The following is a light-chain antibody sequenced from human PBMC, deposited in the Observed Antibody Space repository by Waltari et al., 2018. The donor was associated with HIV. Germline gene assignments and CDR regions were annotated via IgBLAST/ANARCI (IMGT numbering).Light chain of an antibody. CDR3: CSYAGSYTFVV. CDR2: DVS. CDR1: SSAVGGDNC. V-gene: IGLV2-11*01. Sequence: QSALTQPRSVSGSPGQSVTISGPGTSSAVGGDNCVSWYQQHPGKAPTLMIYDVSKRPSGVPGRFSGSKSGNTASLTISGLQADDEADYHCCSYAGSYTFVVVGGGTKLIVL. J-gene: IGLJ2*01.